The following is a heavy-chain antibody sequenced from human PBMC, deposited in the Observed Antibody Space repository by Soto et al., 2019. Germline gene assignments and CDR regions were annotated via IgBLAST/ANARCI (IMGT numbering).Heavy chain of an antibody. CDR1: GYTFTSHG. J-gene: IGHJ4*02. D-gene: IGHD2-2*01. CDR3: ARTYCSSARCYSDY. CDR2: ISAYNGNT. V-gene: IGHV1-18*04. Sequence: QVQLVQSGAEVKKPGASVKVSCKTSGYTFTSHGISWVRQAPGQGLEWMGWISAYNGNTNYAQKLQGRVTMTTDTPTSTAYMELRSMRSDDTAVYYCARTYCSSARCYSDYWGQGTLVTVSS.